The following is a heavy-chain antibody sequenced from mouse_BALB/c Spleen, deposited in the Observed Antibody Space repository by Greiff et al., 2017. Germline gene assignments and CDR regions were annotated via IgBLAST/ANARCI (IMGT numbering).Heavy chain of an antibody. CDR2: ISSGSSTI. J-gene: IGHJ2*01. D-gene: IGHD1-1*01. CDR1: GFTFISFG. CDR3: ARLDYYGSSSSY. V-gene: IGHV5-17*02. Sequence: EVQLQVSGGGLVQPGGSRKLSCAASGFTFISFGMHWVRQAPEKGLEWVAYISSGSSTIYYADTVKGRFTISRDNPKNTLFLQMTSLRSEDTAMYYCARLDYYGSSSSYWGQGTTLTVSS.